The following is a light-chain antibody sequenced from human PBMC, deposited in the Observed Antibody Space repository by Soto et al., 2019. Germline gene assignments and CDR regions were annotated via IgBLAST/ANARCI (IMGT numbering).Light chain of an antibody. J-gene: IGLJ2*01. Sequence: QSALTQPASVSGSPGQSITISCTGTTSDVGGYNYVSWYQQHPGKVPKLLIHEVSNRPSGVSNRFSGSKSGNTASLTISGLQAEDEADYYCQQYNNWPRATFGGGTK. CDR3: QQYNNWPRAT. CDR2: EVS. CDR1: TSDVGGYNY. V-gene: IGLV2-14*01.